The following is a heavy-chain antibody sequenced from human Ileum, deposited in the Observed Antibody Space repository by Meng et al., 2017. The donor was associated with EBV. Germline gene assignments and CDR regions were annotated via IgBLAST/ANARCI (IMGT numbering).Heavy chain of an antibody. V-gene: IGHV4-30-4*01. J-gene: IGHJ2*01. CDR1: GGSIISSNYY. Sequence: QVQLQESGRGLVQPSKTPSLTCTFSGGSIISSNYYWSWNRQPTGKGLEWSVHIYNSGSTYYNPSLKSRITISVDKSKNQFSLKLSSVPAADTAVYYCARGQKGYFDLWGRGTLVTVSS. CDR3: ARGQKGYFDL. CDR2: IYNSGST.